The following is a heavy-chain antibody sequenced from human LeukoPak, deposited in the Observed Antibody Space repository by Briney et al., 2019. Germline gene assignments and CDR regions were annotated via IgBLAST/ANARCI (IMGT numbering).Heavy chain of an antibody. CDR1: GFTFRSNW. V-gene: IGHV3-74*01. D-gene: IGHD3-16*01. Sequence: PGGSLRLSCAASGFTFRSNWMHWVRQAPGKGLVWASHINTDGSSTRYADSVRGRFTISRDNAKNTLYLQMNSLRAEDTAVYYCARTLADAFDVWGQGTMVTVSS. J-gene: IGHJ3*01. CDR3: ARTLADAFDV. CDR2: INTDGSST.